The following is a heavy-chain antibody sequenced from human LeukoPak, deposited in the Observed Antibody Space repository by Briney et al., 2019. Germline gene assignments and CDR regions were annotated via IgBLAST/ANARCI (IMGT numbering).Heavy chain of an antibody. V-gene: IGHV4-34*01. CDR1: GGSFSDYS. CDR3: ATRLPTDY. CDR2: IDHSGST. Sequence: SETLSLTCAVYGGSFSDYSWSWIRQPPGEGLEWIGEIDHSGSTSYNPSLKSRLTISVDTSKKQFSLKLNSVTAADTAVYYCATRLPTDYWGQGTLVTVSS. J-gene: IGHJ4*02. D-gene: IGHD5-12*01.